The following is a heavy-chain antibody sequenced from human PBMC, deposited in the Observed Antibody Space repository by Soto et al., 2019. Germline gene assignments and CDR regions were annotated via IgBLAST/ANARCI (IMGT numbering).Heavy chain of an antibody. Sequence: QVQLVEAGGGVVQPGRSLRLSCAASGFTFSSYGMHWVRQAPGKGLEWVALISDYGSNEYYADSVKGRFTISRDNSKNTLNLQMNSLRVEDTAVYYCAKDLRGSNAFDIRGHGTVVTVSS. CDR2: ISDYGSNE. D-gene: IGHD3-16*01. CDR3: AKDLRGSNAFDI. J-gene: IGHJ3*02. CDR1: GFTFSSYG. V-gene: IGHV3-30*18.